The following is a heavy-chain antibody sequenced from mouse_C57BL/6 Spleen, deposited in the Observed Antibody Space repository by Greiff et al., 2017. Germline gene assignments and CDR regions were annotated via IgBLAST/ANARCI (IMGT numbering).Heavy chain of an antibody. D-gene: IGHD1-1*01. Sequence: VQLQQSGPELVKPGASVKMSCKASGYTFTDYNMHWVQQRHGKSLEWIGYINPNNGGTSYNQKFKCQVTLTVNTYSSTAYMELRRLTSEDSAVYYCASYYGSSPYYAMDYWGQGTSVTVSS. CDR1: GYTFTDYN. V-gene: IGHV1-22*01. J-gene: IGHJ4*01. CDR3: ASYYGSSPYYAMDY. CDR2: INPNNGGT.